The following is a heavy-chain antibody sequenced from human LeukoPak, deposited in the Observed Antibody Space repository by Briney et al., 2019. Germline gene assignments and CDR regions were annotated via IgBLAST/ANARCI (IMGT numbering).Heavy chain of an antibody. V-gene: IGHV3-23*01. J-gene: IGHJ4*02. CDR1: GFTFSSYA. CDR3: AKVVRRYFDWLFPGASDY. Sequence: GASLRLSCAASGFTFSSYAMSWVRQAPGKGLEWVSSINGGGGSTYYADSVKGRFTISRDISKNTLYLQMNSLRAEDTAVYYCAKVVRRYFDWLFPGASDYWGQGTLVTVSS. CDR2: INGGGGST. D-gene: IGHD3-9*01.